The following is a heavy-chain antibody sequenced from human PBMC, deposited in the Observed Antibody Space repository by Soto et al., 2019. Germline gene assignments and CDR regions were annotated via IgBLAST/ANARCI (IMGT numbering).Heavy chain of an antibody. D-gene: IGHD5-18*01. CDR2: TYYRPKWYN. J-gene: IGHJ4*02. Sequence: KQSQTLSLTCAISGDSVSSNSAAWNWIRQSPSRGLEWLGRTYYRPKWYNDYAVSVKSRITINPDTSKNQFSLQLNSVTPEDTAEYYCARAPDTAMDTGWYFDYWGQGTLVTVSS. CDR1: GDSVSSNSAA. CDR3: ARAPDTAMDTGWYFDY. V-gene: IGHV6-1*01.